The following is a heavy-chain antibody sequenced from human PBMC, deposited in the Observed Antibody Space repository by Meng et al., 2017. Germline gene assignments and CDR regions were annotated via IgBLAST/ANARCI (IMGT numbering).Heavy chain of an antibody. CDR1: GGSINSDDYY. CDR3: ARGEHRTGVEDY. V-gene: IGHV4-31*03. D-gene: IGHD1-14*01. Sequence: QVQLQESGPGLVKPSQTLSLTCTVSGGSINSDDYYWSWIRQHPGKGLEWIGFIYYSGSTYYNPSLKSRVSISVDTSKNQFSLKVTSVTAADTAVYYCARGEHRTGVEDYWGQGTLVTVSS. CDR2: IYYSGST. J-gene: IGHJ4*02.